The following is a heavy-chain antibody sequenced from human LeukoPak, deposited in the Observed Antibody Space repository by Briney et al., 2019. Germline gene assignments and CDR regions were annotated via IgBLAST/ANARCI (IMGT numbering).Heavy chain of an antibody. V-gene: IGHV1-2*02. Sequence: ASVKVSCKASGYTFTGYYMHWVRQAPGQGLEWMGWINPKSGGTNYAQKFQGRVTMTRDTSISTAYMDMSSLRSDDTAVYYCARNLWFGESSDAFDMWGQGTLVTVSS. D-gene: IGHD3-10*01. CDR3: ARNLWFGESSDAFDM. J-gene: IGHJ3*02. CDR2: INPKSGGT. CDR1: GYTFTGYY.